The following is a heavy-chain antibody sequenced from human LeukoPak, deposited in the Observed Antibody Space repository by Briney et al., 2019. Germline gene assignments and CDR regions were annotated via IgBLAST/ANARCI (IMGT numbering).Heavy chain of an antibody. CDR2: INAGNGNT. V-gene: IGHV1-3*01. CDR1: GYTFTNYA. D-gene: IGHD2-2*01. Sequence: ASVKVSCKASGYTFTNYAMNWVRQAPGQRLEWMEWINAGNGNTKSSQRFQDRVTITRDTSASTAYMELNSLRSEDTAVYYCARGIWSSHNKDYYFDYWGQGSLVTVSS. CDR3: ARGIWSSHNKDYYFDY. J-gene: IGHJ4*02.